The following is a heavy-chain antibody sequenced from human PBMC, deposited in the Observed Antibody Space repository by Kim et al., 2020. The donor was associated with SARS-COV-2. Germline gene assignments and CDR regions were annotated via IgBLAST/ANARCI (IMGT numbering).Heavy chain of an antibody. D-gene: IGHD3-22*01. Sequence: GGSLRLSCADPGFTFNNAWMSWVRQAPGKGLEWVGRVKPSVDGGTEDYVAAVEGRFTISRDDSKNKLYLQMNSLKIEDTDMYYCTTDPGDSSGFGPGYWG. V-gene: IGHV3-15*01. CDR2: VKPSVDGGTE. CDR1: GFTFNNAW. J-gene: IGHJ4*01. CDR3: TTDPGDSSGFGPGY.